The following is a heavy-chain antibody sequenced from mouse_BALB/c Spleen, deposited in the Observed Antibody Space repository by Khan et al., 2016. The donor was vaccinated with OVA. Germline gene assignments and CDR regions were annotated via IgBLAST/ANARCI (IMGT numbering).Heavy chain of an antibody. Sequence: QVQLQQSGPGLVRPSQTLSITCTVSGFSLTTYGVHWVRQSPGKGLEWLGVIRSAGKTDYNAAFISRLSITKDNSKSQVFFKMNSLQADDTAMYYCARSSYIYDFTYWGKGTLVTVSA. CDR2: IRSAGKT. J-gene: IGHJ3*01. V-gene: IGHV2-2*01. CDR3: ARSSYIYDFTY. D-gene: IGHD2-12*01. CDR1: GFSLTTYG.